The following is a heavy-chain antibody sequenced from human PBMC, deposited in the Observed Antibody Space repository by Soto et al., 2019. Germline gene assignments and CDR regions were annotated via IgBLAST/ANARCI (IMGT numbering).Heavy chain of an antibody. J-gene: IGHJ4*02. Sequence: GGSLRLSCAASGVTISGYWMHWVRQAPGKGLVWVSVISGNGYSTYYPESVKGRFAISRDTSTNTLFLHMNDLRGDDTAVYYCARLGGYSGYDPFDYWGQGTLVTVSS. D-gene: IGHD5-12*01. CDR2: ISGNGYST. CDR3: ARLGGYSGYDPFDY. V-gene: IGHV3-23*01. CDR1: GVTISGYW.